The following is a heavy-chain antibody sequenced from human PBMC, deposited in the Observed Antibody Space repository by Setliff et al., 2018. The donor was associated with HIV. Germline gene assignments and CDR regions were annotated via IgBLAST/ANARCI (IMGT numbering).Heavy chain of an antibody. J-gene: IGHJ6*03. D-gene: IGHD3-9*01. CDR3: ARDTATIPGWVEDMDV. CDR1: GFTFSSYW. V-gene: IGHV3-7*01. Sequence: PGGSLRLSCAASGFTFSSYWMSWVRQAPGKGLEWVANIKHDGSERYYVDSVKGRFTISRDNAENSLYLQMNSLRAEDTALYYCARDTATIPGWVEDMDVWGKGTTVTVSS. CDR2: IKHDGSER.